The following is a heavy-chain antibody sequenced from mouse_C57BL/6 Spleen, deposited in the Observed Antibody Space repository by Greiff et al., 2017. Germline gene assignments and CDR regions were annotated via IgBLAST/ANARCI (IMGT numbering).Heavy chain of an antibody. CDR2: ISYDGSN. Sequence: VQLKESGPGLVKPSQSLSLTCSVTGYSITSGYYWNWIRQFPGNKLEWMGYISYDGSNNYNPSLKNRISITRDTSKNQFFLKLNSVTTEDTATYYCARANDYDWYFDVWGTGTTVTVSS. CDR3: ARANDYDWYFDV. V-gene: IGHV3-6*01. J-gene: IGHJ1*03. CDR1: GYSITSGYY. D-gene: IGHD2-4*01.